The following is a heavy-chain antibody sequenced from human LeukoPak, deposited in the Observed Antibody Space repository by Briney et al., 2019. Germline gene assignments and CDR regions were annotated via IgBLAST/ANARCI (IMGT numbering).Heavy chain of an antibody. CDR1: GYTFTDYY. CDR3: ARASYYYDRSGYPGYYFDY. CDR2: INPNSGGT. J-gene: IGHJ4*02. Sequence: ASVKVSCKASGYTFTDYYMHWVRQAPGQGLEWMGWINPNSGGTNYAQKFQGRVTMTRDTSINTAYMELSRLRSDDTAVYYCARASYYYDRSGYPGYYFDYWGQGTLVTVSS. V-gene: IGHV1-2*02. D-gene: IGHD3-22*01.